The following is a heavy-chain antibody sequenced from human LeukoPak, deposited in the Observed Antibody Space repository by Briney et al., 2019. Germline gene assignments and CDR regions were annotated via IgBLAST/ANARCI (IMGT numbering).Heavy chain of an antibody. V-gene: IGHV4-34*01. CDR3: ARGRGFGELLAFDI. CDR1: GGSFSGYY. CDR2: ISHSGST. J-gene: IGHJ3*02. D-gene: IGHD3-10*01. Sequence: SETLSLTCAVYGGSFSGYYWSWIRQPPGKGLEWIGEISHSGSTNYNPSLKSRVTISVDTSKNQFSLKLSSVTAADTAVYYCARGRGFGELLAFDIWGQGTMVTVSS.